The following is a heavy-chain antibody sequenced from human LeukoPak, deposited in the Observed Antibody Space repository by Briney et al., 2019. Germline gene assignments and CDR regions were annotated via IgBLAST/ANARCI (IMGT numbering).Heavy chain of an antibody. CDR1: GGSISSYY. V-gene: IGHV4-4*07. CDR3: ARDIGNHFGGLDHYYYDY. J-gene: IGHJ4*02. D-gene: IGHD2-15*01. CDR2: IYTSGSI. Sequence: SETLSLTCTVSGGSISSYYWSWIRQPAGKGLEWIGRIYTSGSITYNPSLKSRVSMSIDTSKNQFSLKLSSVTAADAAVYYCARDIGNHFGGLDHYYYDYWGPGTLVTVSS.